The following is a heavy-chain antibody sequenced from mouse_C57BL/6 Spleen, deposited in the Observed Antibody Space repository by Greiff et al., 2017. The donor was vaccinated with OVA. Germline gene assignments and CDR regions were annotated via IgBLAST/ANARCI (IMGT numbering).Heavy chain of an antibody. CDR2: ISYDGSN. CDR1: GYSITSGYY. D-gene: IGHD2-5*01. J-gene: IGHJ3*01. Sequence: DVKLQESGPGLVKPSQSLSLTCSVTGYSITSGYYWNWIRQFPGNKLEWMGYISYDGSNNYNPSLKNRISITRDTSKNQFFLKLNSVTTEDTATYYCARDSNYDWFAYWGQGTLVTVSA. V-gene: IGHV3-6*01. CDR3: ARDSNYDWFAY.